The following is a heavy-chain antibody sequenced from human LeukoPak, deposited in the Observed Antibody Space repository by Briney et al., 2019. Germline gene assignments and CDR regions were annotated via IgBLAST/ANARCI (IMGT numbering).Heavy chain of an antibody. V-gene: IGHV4-31*03. Sequence: SETLSLTCTVSGGSISSGGYYWSWIRQHPGKGLEWIGYIYYSGSTYYNPSLKSRVTISVDTSKNQFSLKLSSVTAADTAVYYCASGGSNAFDIWGQGTMVTVSS. CDR1: GGSISSGGYY. J-gene: IGHJ3*02. CDR2: IYYSGST. CDR3: ASGGSNAFDI. D-gene: IGHD3-3*01.